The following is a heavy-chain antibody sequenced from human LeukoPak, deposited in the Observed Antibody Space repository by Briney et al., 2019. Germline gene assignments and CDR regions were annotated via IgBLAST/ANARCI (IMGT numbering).Heavy chain of an antibody. D-gene: IGHD3-22*01. Sequence: GASVKVSCKASGYTFTSYYMHWVRQAPGQGLEWMGIINPSGGSTSYAQKFQGRVTMTRDMSTSTVYMELSSLRSEDTAVYYCARYYYDSSGYDAGFFDYWGQGTLVTVSS. CDR2: INPSGGST. CDR1: GYTFTSYY. V-gene: IGHV1-46*01. CDR3: ARYYYDSSGYDAGFFDY. J-gene: IGHJ4*02.